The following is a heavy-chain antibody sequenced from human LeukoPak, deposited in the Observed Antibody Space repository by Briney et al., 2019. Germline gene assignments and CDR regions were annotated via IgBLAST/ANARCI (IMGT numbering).Heavy chain of an antibody. J-gene: IGHJ1*01. D-gene: IGHD3-22*01. V-gene: IGHV4-38-2*02. CDR3: GRGGDTSGYYYFEYFHH. CDR1: GYFISSGYY. Sequence: PSETLSLTCTVSGYFISSGYYWVWIRQPPAKGLEWIGSIYHIVSTYYHPSLKSRVTISVDTSKHHFSLKLSSVTAADTAVYYCGRGGDTSGYYYFEYFHHWGQGTLVAVSS. CDR2: IYHIVST.